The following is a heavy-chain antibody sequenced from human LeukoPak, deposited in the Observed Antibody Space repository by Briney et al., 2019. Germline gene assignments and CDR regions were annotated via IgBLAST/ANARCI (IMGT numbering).Heavy chain of an antibody. J-gene: IGHJ4*02. V-gene: IGHV3-11*06. CDR2: IGISSGNT. D-gene: IGHD1-1*01. Sequence: GGSLRLSCTASGFPFSDYSMNWIRQAPGKGLEWISYIGISSGNTKYADSVKGRFTISADNARNSLYLQMNSLRVEDTAVYYCARDHNYAFDNWGQGTLVSVSS. CDR3: ARDHNYAFDN. CDR1: GFPFSDYS.